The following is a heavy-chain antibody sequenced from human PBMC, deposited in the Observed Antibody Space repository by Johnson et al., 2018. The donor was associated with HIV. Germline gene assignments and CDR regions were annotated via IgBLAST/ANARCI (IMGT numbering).Heavy chain of an antibody. D-gene: IGHD3-22*01. V-gene: IGHV3-20*04. CDR2: INWNGGST. CDR3: AREEGGYYYDSSGYYDI. Sequence: VQLVESGGGVVQPGRSLRLSCAASGFTFDDYGMNWVRQAPGKGLEWVSGINWNGGSTGYADSVKGRFTISRDNAKNSLYLQMNSLRAEDTALYYCAREEGGYYYDSSGYYDIWGQGTMVTVSS. J-gene: IGHJ3*02. CDR1: GFTFDDYG.